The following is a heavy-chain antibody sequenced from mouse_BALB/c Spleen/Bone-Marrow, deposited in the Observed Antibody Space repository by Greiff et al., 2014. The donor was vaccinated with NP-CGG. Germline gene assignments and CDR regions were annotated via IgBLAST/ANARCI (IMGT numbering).Heavy chain of an antibody. J-gene: IGHJ3*01. CDR3: ARDRYGNYPWFAH. CDR2: ISSGGSYT. CDR1: GFAFSSYA. D-gene: IGHD2-10*02. Sequence: EVKLMESGGGLVKPGGSMKLSCAASGFAFSSYAMSWVRQSPEKRLEWVAEISSGGSYTYYPDTVTGRFTISRDNAKNTLYLKMSSLRSEDTAMYYCARDRYGNYPWFAHWGQGTLVNVSA. V-gene: IGHV5-9-4*01.